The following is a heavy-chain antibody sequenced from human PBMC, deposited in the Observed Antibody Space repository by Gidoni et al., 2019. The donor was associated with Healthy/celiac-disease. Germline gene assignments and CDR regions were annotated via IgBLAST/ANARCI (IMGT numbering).Heavy chain of an antibody. CDR3: ARAGYYDSSGYDWFDP. CDR1: GFTFRSYG. CDR2: IWYDGSNK. D-gene: IGHD3-22*01. Sequence: QVQLVESGGGVAQPGRSLRLSCAAPGFTFRSYGMHLVRQVPAKGLEWVAVIWYDGSNKYYADSVKGRFTISRDNSKNTLYLQMNSLRAEDTAVYYCARAGYYDSSGYDWFDPWGQGTLVTVSS. V-gene: IGHV3-33*01. J-gene: IGHJ5*02.